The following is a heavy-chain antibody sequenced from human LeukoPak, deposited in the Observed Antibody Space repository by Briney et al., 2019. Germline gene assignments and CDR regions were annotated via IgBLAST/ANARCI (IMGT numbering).Heavy chain of an antibody. V-gene: IGHV1-46*01. Sequence: GASVKVSCKASGYTFTSYYMHWVRQAPGQGLEWMGIINPSGGSTSYAQKFQGRVTMTRNTSISTAYMELSSLRSEDTAVYYCARDRRDGYNLDYWGQGTLVTVSS. CDR1: GYTFTSYY. J-gene: IGHJ4*02. CDR3: ARDRRDGYNLDY. D-gene: IGHD5-12*01. CDR2: INPSGGST.